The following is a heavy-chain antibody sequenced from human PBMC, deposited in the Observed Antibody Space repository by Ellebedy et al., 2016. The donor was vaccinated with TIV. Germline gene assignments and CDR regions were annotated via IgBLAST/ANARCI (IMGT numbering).Heavy chain of an antibody. CDR1: GFTFSVHY. D-gene: IGHD3-10*01. CDR3: ARGASESDY. CDR2: ISSDGSRT. V-gene: IGHV3-11*05. Sequence: GGSLRLXCATSGFTFSVHYMTWIRQAPGKGLEWVAYISSDGSRTGYGDSVEGRFTISRDDAKNSVFLQMNTLSAEDTAVYYCARGASESDYWGRGTLVTVSS. J-gene: IGHJ4*02.